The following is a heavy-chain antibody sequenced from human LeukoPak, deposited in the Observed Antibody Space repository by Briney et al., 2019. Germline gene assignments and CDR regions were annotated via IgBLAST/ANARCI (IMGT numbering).Heavy chain of an antibody. CDR1: GYTFTSNY. CDR2: INPNSGGT. D-gene: IGHD2-2*01. V-gene: IGHV1-2*06. J-gene: IGHJ4*02. Sequence: ASVKVSCKASGYTFTSNYMHWVRQAPGQGLEWMGRINPNSGGTNYAQKFQGRVTMTRDTSISTAYMELSRLRSDDTAVYYCARIGVLPAARGDYWGQGTLVTVSS. CDR3: ARIGVLPAARGDY.